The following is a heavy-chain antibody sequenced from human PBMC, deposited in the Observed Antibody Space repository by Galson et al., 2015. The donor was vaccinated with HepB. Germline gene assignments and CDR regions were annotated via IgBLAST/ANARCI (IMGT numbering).Heavy chain of an antibody. Sequence: SLRLSCAASGFTFSSYSMNWVRQAPGKGLEWVSAISGSGGSTYYADSVKGRFTISRDNSKNTLYLQMNSLRAEDTAVYYCARDGAVFKGLTIFEFTEMHWFDPWGQGTLVTVSS. D-gene: IGHD3-9*01. CDR2: ISGSGGST. J-gene: IGHJ5*02. CDR3: ARDGAVFKGLTIFEFTEMHWFDP. CDR1: GFTFSSYS. V-gene: IGHV3-23*01.